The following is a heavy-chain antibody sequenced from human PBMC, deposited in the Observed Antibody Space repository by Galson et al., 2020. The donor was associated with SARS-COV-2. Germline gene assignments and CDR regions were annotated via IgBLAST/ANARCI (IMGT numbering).Heavy chain of an antibody. CDR2: IFHSGNT. Sequence: LETLSLTCTVSGGSIGSNSCYWGWIRQPPGKGLEWIGSIFHSGNTHYNPSLKSRVTMSVDTSKHQFSLRLSSVTAADTALYYCARFEYSSGWKPFFLDVWGKGTTVSVSS. V-gene: IGHV4-39*07. J-gene: IGHJ6*04. CDR1: GGSIGSNSCY. D-gene: IGHD6-19*01. CDR3: ARFEYSSGWKPFFLDV.